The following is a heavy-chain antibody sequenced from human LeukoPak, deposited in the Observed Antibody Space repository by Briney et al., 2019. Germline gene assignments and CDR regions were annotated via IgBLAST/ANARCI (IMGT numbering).Heavy chain of an antibody. J-gene: IGHJ4*02. CDR1: GGTFSSYA. CDR3: ARDRRITIFGVVQPAFDY. Sequence: ASVKVSCKASGGTFSSYAISWVRQAPGQGLEWMGGIIPIFGTANYAQKFQGRVTITADESTSTAYMELSSLRSEDTAVYYCARDRRITIFGVVQPAFDYWGQGTLVTVSS. CDR2: IIPIFGTA. D-gene: IGHD3-3*01. V-gene: IGHV1-69*13.